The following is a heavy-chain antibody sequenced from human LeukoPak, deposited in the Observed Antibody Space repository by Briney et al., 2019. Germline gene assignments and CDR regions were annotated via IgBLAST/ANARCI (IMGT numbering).Heavy chain of an antibody. J-gene: IGHJ4*02. Sequence: GASVKVSCKASGYTFTSYGITWGRQAPGQGLEWMGWISTYNGNTNYAQNLQGRVTITTDTPTSTAYVELRSLRSDDTAVYYCARGRGSTSRYWGQGTLVTVFS. CDR2: ISTYNGNT. CDR3: ARGRGSTSRY. V-gene: IGHV1-18*01. D-gene: IGHD5-12*01. CDR1: GYTFTSYG.